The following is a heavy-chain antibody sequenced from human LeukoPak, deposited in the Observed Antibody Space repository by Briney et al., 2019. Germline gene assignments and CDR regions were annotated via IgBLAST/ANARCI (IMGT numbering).Heavy chain of an antibody. CDR3: AREGYDSSGYYGY. V-gene: IGHV3-53*01. Sequence: GGSLRLSCAASGFTVSSNYMSWVRQAAGKGLEWVSIIYSGGSTYYADSVKGRFTISRDNSKNTLYLQMNSLRAEDTAVYYCAREGYDSSGYYGYWGQGTLVTVSS. CDR2: IYSGGST. J-gene: IGHJ4*02. CDR1: GFTVSSNY. D-gene: IGHD3-22*01.